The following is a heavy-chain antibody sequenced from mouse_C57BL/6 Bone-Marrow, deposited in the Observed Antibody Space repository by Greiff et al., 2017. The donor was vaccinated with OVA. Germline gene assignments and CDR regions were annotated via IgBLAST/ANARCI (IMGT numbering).Heavy chain of an antibody. CDR1: VSRFTIYL. CDR2: IDPNSGGT. D-gene: IGHD2-2*01. J-gene: IGHJ2*01. Sequence: QVQLQQPGAELVKPGASVKLSCKASVSRFTIYLMHWVKQRPGRGLEWIGRIDPNSGGTKYNEKFKSKATLTVDKPSSTAYMQLSSLTSEDSAVYYGAREGPLWLRRYFDYWGQGTTLTVSS. V-gene: IGHV1-72*01. CDR3: AREGPLWLRRYFDY.